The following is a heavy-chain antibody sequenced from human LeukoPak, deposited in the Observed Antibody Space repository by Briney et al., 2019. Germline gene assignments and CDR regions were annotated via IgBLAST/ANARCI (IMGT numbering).Heavy chain of an antibody. V-gene: IGHV1-8*01. J-gene: IGHJ6*03. CDR2: MSAYSGNT. CDR1: GYTFTSYD. CDR3: ARVLVVPAARGVYYYYYMDV. Sequence: ASVKVSCKASGYTFTSYDINCVRQATGQGLEWMGWMSAYSGNTGYAQKFQGRVTMTRNTSISTAYMELSSLRSEDTAVYYCARVLVVPAARGVYYYYYMDVWGKGTTVTVSS. D-gene: IGHD2-2*01.